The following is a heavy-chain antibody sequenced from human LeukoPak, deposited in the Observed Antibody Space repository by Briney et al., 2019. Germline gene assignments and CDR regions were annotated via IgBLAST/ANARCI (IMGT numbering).Heavy chain of an antibody. Sequence: SETLSLTCTVSGGSINTSSYYWGWIRQAPGKGLEWIGSMYYTGILYYNPSLKSRVTISVDTSKNQFSLKLGSVTAADTAVYYCAKHEDIVTVPATSWFDPWGPGTLVTVSS. CDR2: MYYTGIL. CDR1: GGSINTSSYY. V-gene: IGHV4-39*01. D-gene: IGHD2/OR15-2a*01. J-gene: IGHJ5*02. CDR3: AKHEDIVTVPATSWFDP.